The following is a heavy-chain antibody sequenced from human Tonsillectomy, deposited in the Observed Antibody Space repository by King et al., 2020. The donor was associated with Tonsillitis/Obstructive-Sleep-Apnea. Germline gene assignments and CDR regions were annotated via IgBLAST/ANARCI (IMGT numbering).Heavy chain of an antibody. Sequence: VQLQQWGTGLLKPSETLSLTCAVYGGSFSGFYWSCSRQPPGKGLEWVGEINHSGSTNYNPSLKSRVSISLDTSKNQFSLKLTSVTAADTAVYYCARGITIFGVVSDYYMDFWGKGTTVTVSS. J-gene: IGHJ6*03. CDR2: INHSGST. V-gene: IGHV4-34*01. CDR3: ARGITIFGVVSDYYMDF. CDR1: GGSFSGFY. D-gene: IGHD3-3*01.